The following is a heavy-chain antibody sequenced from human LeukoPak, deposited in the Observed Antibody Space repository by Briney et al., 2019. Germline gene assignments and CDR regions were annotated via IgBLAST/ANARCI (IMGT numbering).Heavy chain of an antibody. Sequence: SETLSLTCTVSGGSISSYFWTWIRQPPGKALEWIGYIFSSGDSNYNPSLKSRVTMSVDTSKNQFSLKLSSVTAADTAVYYCARADIAVAGWDFDCWGQGTLVTVSS. CDR1: GGSISSYF. J-gene: IGHJ4*02. CDR2: IFSSGDS. D-gene: IGHD6-19*01. CDR3: ARADIAVAGWDFDC. V-gene: IGHV4-59*08.